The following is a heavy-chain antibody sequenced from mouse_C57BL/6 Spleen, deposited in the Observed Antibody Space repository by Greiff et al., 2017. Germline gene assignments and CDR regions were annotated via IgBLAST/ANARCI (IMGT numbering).Heavy chain of an antibody. Sequence: DVKLQESGAELVRPGASVKLSCTASGFNIKDDYMHWVKQRPEQGLEWIGWIDPENGDTEYASKFQGKATITADTSSNTAYLQLSSLTSEDTAVYYCTPYSNYVGFAYWGQGTLVTVSA. CDR3: TPYSNYVGFAY. J-gene: IGHJ3*01. D-gene: IGHD2-5*01. CDR1: GFNIKDDY. CDR2: IDPENGDT. V-gene: IGHV14-4*01.